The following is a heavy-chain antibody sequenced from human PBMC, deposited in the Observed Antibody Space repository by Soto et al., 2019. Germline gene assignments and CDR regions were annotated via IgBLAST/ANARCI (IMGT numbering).Heavy chain of an antibody. J-gene: IGHJ3*02. D-gene: IGHD3-3*01. V-gene: IGHV1-24*01. Sequence: VASVKVSCKVSGYTLTELSMHWVRQAPGKGLEWMGGFDPEDGETIYAQKFQGRVTMTEDTSTDTAYMELSSLRSEDTAVYYCATLPITIFGVVPDAFDIWGQGTMVTVSS. CDR2: FDPEDGET. CDR3: ATLPITIFGVVPDAFDI. CDR1: GYTLTELS.